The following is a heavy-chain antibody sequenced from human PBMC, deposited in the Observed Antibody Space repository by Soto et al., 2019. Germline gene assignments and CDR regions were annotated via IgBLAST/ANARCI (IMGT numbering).Heavy chain of an antibody. D-gene: IGHD1-26*01. Sequence: PGGSLRLSCTASGFTFSSYAMSWVRQAPGKGLEWVSAISGSGGSTYYADSVKGRFTISRDNAKNTLYLQMNSLRAEDTAVYYCARDPTSGARGFFDYWGQGTLVTVSS. CDR2: ISGSGGST. CDR3: ARDPTSGARGFFDY. V-gene: IGHV3-23*01. CDR1: GFTFSSYA. J-gene: IGHJ4*02.